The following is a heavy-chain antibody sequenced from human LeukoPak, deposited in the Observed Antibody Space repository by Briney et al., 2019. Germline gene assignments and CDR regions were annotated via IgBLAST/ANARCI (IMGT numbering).Heavy chain of an antibody. V-gene: IGHV1-58*02. D-gene: IGHD5-18*01. J-gene: IGHJ4*02. CDR1: GFTFTSSA. CDR3: AAVRGYSYGYGTARGVYYFDY. CDR2: IVVGSGNT. Sequence: SVKVSCKASGFTFTSSAMQWVRQARGQRLEWIGWIVVGSGNTNYAQKFQERVTITRDMSTSTAYMELSSLRSEDTAVYYCAAVRGYSYGYGTARGVYYFDYWGQGTLVTVSS.